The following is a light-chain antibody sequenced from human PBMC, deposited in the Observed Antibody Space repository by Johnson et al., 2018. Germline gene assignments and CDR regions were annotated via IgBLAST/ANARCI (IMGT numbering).Light chain of an antibody. CDR1: SSNIGNNY. CDR2: ENN. V-gene: IGLV1-51*02. Sequence: QSVLTQPPSVSAAPGQKVTISCSGSSSNIGNNYVSWYQQLPGTAPKLLIYENNKRPSGIPDRLSGSKSGTSATLGITGLQTGDEADHYCGTGDSSLSAGNVFGTGTKVTVL. CDR3: GTGDSSLSAGNV. J-gene: IGLJ1*01.